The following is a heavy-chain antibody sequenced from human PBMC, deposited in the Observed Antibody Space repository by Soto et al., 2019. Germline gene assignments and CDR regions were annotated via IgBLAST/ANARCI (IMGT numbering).Heavy chain of an antibody. V-gene: IGHV4-59*01. Sequence: ASEPLSDPYSVADGSSSSYYWSRNRKPPGKGLEWTGYISYSGSTNYNPSLKSRVTISLDTSKNQFSLKLSSVTAADTAVYYCEQNSIYDYRIVDFWSQGTLVTVS. CDR2: ISYSGST. CDR3: EQNSIYDYRIVDF. D-gene: IGHD5-12*01. CDR1: DGSSSSYY. J-gene: IGHJ4*02.